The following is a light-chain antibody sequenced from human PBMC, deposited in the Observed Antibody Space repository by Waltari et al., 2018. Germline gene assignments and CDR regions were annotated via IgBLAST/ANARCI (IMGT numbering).Light chain of an antibody. Sequence: EILMTPSPGPLSVSPGERATPPFRASQSVSSDLAWYQHKPSQAPRLLIHEASTRATGIPDRFSGRGSGTEFTLTISSLQPEDFGLYYCQQYNNWPPLTFGGGTKVEIK. J-gene: IGKJ4*01. CDR3: QQYNNWPPLT. CDR1: QSVSSD. CDR2: EAS. V-gene: IGKV3-15*01.